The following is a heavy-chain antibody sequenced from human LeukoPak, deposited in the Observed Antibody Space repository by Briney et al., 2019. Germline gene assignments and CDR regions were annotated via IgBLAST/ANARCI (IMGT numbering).Heavy chain of an antibody. CDR1: GFTFSSYA. J-gene: IGHJ6*02. CDR2: ISGSGGST. Sequence: GGSLRLSCAASGFTFSSYAMSWVRQAPGKGLEWVSAISGSGGSTYYAASAKGRFTIYRDNSKNTQYLQMNSLRAEDTAVYYCATSWGPDTSAFRWGRDGMDVWGQGTTVIVS. CDR3: ATSWGPDTSAFRWGRDGMDV. D-gene: IGHD3-16*01. V-gene: IGHV3-23*01.